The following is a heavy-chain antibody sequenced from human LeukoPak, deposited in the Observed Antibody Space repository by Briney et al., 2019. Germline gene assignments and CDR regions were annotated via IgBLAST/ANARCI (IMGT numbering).Heavy chain of an antibody. CDR1: GYTFTSYG. V-gene: IGHV1-18*01. Sequence: ASVKVSRKASGYTFTSYGISWVRLAPGQGLEWMGWISAYNGNTNYAQKLQGRVTMTTDTSTSTAYMELRSLRSDDTAVYYCARDSWLGVITFGGVIVAPDYWGQGTLVTVSS. CDR3: ARDSWLGVITFGGVIVAPDY. J-gene: IGHJ4*02. D-gene: IGHD3-16*02. CDR2: ISAYNGNT.